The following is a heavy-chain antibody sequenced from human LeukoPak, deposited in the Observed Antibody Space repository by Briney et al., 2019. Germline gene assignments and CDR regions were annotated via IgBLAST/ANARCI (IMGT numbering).Heavy chain of an antibody. J-gene: IGHJ4*02. D-gene: IGHD6-13*01. V-gene: IGHV3-30-3*01. Sequence: GRSLRLSCAASGLTFSSYAMHWVRQAPGRGLEGVAVISYDGSNNYYADSVKGRFTISRDNSKNTLYLQMNSLRAEDTAVYYCARGSRIAAAGTSFDYWGQGTLVTVSS. CDR3: ARGSRIAAAGTSFDY. CDR2: ISYDGSNN. CDR1: GLTFSSYA.